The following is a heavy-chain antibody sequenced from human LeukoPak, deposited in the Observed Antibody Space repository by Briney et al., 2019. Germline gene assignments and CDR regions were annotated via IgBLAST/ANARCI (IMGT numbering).Heavy chain of an antibody. Sequence: AGGSLRLSCAASGFTFSSYEMNWVRQAPGKGLVCVSYISCSGSAIHYADSVKGRFTISRDSAKNSLFLQMNSLRAEDTAVYYCAREGYSGSLDYWGQGTLVTVSS. J-gene: IGHJ4*02. CDR1: GFTFSSYE. V-gene: IGHV3-48*03. D-gene: IGHD1-26*01. CDR2: ISCSGSAI. CDR3: AREGYSGSLDY.